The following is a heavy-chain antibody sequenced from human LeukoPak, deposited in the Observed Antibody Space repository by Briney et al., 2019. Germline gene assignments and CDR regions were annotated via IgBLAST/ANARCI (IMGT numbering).Heavy chain of an antibody. CDR1: GGSISSYY. CDR2: IYNSGST. CDR3: ARVDSTTWYRIDY. D-gene: IGHD2-2*01. J-gene: IGHJ4*02. Sequence: SETLSLTCTVSGGSISSYYWSWIRQPPGKGLEWIGYIYNSGSTNYNPSLKSRVTISVDTSKNQFSLKLSSVTAADTAVYYCARVDSTTWYRIDYWGRGTLVTVSS. V-gene: IGHV4-59*08.